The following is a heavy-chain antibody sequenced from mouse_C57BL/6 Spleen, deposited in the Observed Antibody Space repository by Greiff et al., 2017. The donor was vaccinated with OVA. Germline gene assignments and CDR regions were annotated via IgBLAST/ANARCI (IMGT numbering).Heavy chain of an antibody. CDR2: IDPSDSYT. J-gene: IGHJ2*01. Sequence: VQLQQPGAELVKPGASVKLSCKASGYTFTSYWMQWVKQRPGQGLEWIGEIDPSDSYTNYNQKFKGKATLTVDTSSSTAYMQLSSLTSEDSAVYYCARRGPYGNYGDYWGQGTTLTVSS. D-gene: IGHD2-1*01. CDR3: ARRGPYGNYGDY. CDR1: GYTFTSYW. V-gene: IGHV1-50*01.